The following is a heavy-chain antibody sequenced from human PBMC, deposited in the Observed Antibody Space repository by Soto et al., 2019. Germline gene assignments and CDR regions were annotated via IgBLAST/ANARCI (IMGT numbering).Heavy chain of an antibody. CDR1: GGSISSSNYY. Sequence: QLQLQESGPGLVKPSETLSLTCTVSGGSISSSNYYWGWIRQPPGKGLEWIGRIFYSGTTYYNPSLKSRVTISVDTSKNQFSLNLSAVTAADTAVYYCATQEVGGSYVYTFDPWGQGTLVTVSS. CDR2: IFYSGTT. V-gene: IGHV4-39*01. CDR3: ATQEVGGSYVYTFDP. J-gene: IGHJ5*02. D-gene: IGHD1-26*01.